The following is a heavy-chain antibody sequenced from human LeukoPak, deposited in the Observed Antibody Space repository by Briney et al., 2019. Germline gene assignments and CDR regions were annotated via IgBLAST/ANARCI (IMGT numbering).Heavy chain of an antibody. V-gene: IGHV1-18*01. D-gene: IGHD5-18*01. CDR3: ARGDTAMAPGYMDV. CDR2: ISAYNGNT. Sequence: GASVKASCKASGYTFTIYGINWVRQAPGQGLEWMGWISAYNGNTNYAQKLQGRVTMTTDTSTSTAYMELRSLRSVDTAVYYCARGDTAMAPGYMDVWGKGTTVTVSS. CDR1: GYTFTIYG. J-gene: IGHJ6*03.